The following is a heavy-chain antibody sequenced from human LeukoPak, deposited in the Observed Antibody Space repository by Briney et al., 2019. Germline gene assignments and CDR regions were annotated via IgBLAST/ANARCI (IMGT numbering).Heavy chain of an antibody. CDR2: FSGSGGST. D-gene: IGHD2-2*01. V-gene: IGHV3-23*01. CDR3: AKSGCTSTACYAFDI. J-gene: IGHJ3*02. CDR1: GFTFSSYA. Sequence: PGGSLRLSCAASGFTFSSYAMSWVRQAPGKGLEWVSAFSGSGGSTYYADSVKGRFTISRDNSKTTLYLQMNNLRAEDTAVYYCAKSGCTSTACYAFDIWGQGTTVTVSS.